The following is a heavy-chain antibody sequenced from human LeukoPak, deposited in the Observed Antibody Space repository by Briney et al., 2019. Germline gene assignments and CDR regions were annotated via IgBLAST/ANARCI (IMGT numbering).Heavy chain of an antibody. D-gene: IGHD3-22*01. CDR1: GGSISSYY. CDR3: ARGPYYYDSSGYYLFDY. V-gene: IGHV4-59*01. CDR2: IYYSGST. Sequence: PSGTLSLTCTVSGGSISSYYWSWIRQPPGKGLEWIGYIYYSGSTNYNPSLKSRVTISVDTSKNQFSLKLSSVTAADTAVYYCARGPYYYDSSGYYLFDYWGQGTLVTVSS. J-gene: IGHJ4*02.